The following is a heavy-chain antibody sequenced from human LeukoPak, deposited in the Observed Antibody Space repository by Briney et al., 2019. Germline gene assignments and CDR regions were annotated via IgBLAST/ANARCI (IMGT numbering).Heavy chain of an antibody. J-gene: IGHJ4*02. V-gene: IGHV3-11*01. Sequence: PGGSLRLSCAASGFTFSDYNMRWIRQAPGKGLEWVSSISRSGSTKYYADSVKGRFTISRDNAKNSLYLQMNSLKTEDTAVYYCTSSRVPPSSPENNYWGQGTLVTVSS. CDR3: TSSRVPPSSPENNY. CDR2: ISRSGSTK. CDR1: GFTFSDYN.